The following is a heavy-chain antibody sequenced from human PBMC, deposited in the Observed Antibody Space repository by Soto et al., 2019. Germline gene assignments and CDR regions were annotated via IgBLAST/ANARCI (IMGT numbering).Heavy chain of an antibody. V-gene: IGHV4-59*08. CDR1: GGSISSYY. CDR3: ARLGGRYQAFDY. Sequence: SETLSLTCTVSGGSISSYYWSWFRQPPGQGLEWVGYIYYAGTTSYNPSLRSRVAISVDASKSQFSLDLSSVTAADTAVYYCARLGGRYQAFDYWGHGALVT. J-gene: IGHJ4*01. CDR2: IYYAGTT. D-gene: IGHD2-15*01.